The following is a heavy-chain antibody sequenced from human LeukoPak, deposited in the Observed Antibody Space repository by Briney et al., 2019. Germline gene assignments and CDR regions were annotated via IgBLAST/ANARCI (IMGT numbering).Heavy chain of an antibody. CDR3: ARAQGPTGSYFYMDV. CDR2: IYHSGIT. CDR1: GYSISSGYY. D-gene: IGHD1-26*01. J-gene: IGHJ6*03. V-gene: IGHV4-38-2*02. Sequence: SETLSLTCTVSGYSISSGYYWGCIRQPPGKGLEWIGSIYHSGITYYNPSLKSRVTISVVTSKNQFSLNLSSVTAADTAVYYCARAQGPTGSYFYMDVWGKGTTVTVSS.